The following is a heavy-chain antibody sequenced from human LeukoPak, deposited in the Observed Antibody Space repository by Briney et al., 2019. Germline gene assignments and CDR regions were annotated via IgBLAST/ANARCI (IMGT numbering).Heavy chain of an antibody. CDR3: ARDSPHYYGSGCRV. Sequence: GASVKVSCEASGYTFTSYGISWVRQAPGQGLEWMGWISAYNGNTNYAQKLQGRVTMTTDTSTSTAYMELRSLRSDDTAVYYCARDSPHYYGSGCRVRGQGTLVTVSS. V-gene: IGHV1-18*04. CDR2: ISAYNGNT. CDR1: GYTFTSYG. D-gene: IGHD3-10*01. J-gene: IGHJ4*02.